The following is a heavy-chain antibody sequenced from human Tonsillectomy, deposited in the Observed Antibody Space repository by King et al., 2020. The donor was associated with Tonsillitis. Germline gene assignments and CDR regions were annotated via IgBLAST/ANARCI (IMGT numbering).Heavy chain of an antibody. CDR1: GFPFSSYA. D-gene: IGHD4-23*01. CDR2: ISRKGGST. V-gene: IGHV3-64D*06. Sequence: VQLVESGGGLVQPGGSLRLSCSAPGFPFSSYAMHWARQAPGKGLEDVSAISRKGGSTYSSDSVKGRLAISRDNSKNTLYLQMSSLRAEDTAVYYVVKFGGNENDAFDIWGQGTMVTVSS. CDR3: VKFGGNENDAFDI. J-gene: IGHJ3*02.